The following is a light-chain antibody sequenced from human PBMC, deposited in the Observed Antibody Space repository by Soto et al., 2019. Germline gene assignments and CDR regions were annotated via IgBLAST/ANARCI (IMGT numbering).Light chain of an antibody. Sequence: DIQMTQSPSSLSASVGGTVTITCRASQGISHYLAWYQQKPGKVPKLLIYGASALQSGVSSRYSGSGFGTDFTLTISSLQPEDVATYYCQNYNSFSQFTFGPGTKVDMK. CDR1: QGISHY. V-gene: IGKV1-27*01. CDR3: QNYNSFSQFT. J-gene: IGKJ3*01. CDR2: GAS.